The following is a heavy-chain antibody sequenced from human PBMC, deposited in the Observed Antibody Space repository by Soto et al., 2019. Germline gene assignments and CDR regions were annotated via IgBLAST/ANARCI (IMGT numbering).Heavy chain of an antibody. V-gene: IGHV3-7*01. D-gene: IGHD3-3*01. CDR1: GFTFSSYW. J-gene: IGHJ4*02. CDR3: ARDREGWDYDFWSANYLFDY. CDR2: IKQDGSEK. Sequence: PGGSLRLSCAASGFTFSSYWMSWVRQAPGKGLEWVANIKQDGSEKYYVDSVKGRFTISRDNAKNSLYLQMNSLRAEDTAVYYCARDREGWDYDFWSANYLFDYWGQGTLVTVSS.